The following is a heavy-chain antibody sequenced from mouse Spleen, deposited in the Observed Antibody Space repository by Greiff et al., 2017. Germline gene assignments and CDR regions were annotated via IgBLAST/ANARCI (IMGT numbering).Heavy chain of an antibody. Sequence: EVHLVESGGGLVKLGGSLKLSCAASGFTFSSYAMSWVRQTPEKRLEWVATISSGGGNTYYPDSVKGRFTISRDNAKNTLYLQMSSLKSEDTAMYYCARLKYGNSHWYFDVWGAGTTVTVSS. CDR2: ISSGGGNT. J-gene: IGHJ1*01. D-gene: IGHD2-10*02. CDR1: GFTFSSYA. CDR3: ARLKYGNSHWYFDV. V-gene: IGHV5-9-3*01.